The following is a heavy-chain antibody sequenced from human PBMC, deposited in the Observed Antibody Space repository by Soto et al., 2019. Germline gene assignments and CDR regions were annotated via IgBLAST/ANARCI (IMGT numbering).Heavy chain of an antibody. V-gene: IGHV4-59*08. CDR1: GGSISSYY. J-gene: IGHJ6*03. CDR2: IYYSGST. CDR3: AGAFRGWLPITGTTGYYYYMDV. Sequence: SETLSLTCTVSGGSISSYYWSWIRQPPGKGLEWIGYIYYSGSTNYNPSLKSRVTISVDTSKKQFSLKLSSVTATDTAVCYCAGAFRGWLPITGTTGYYYYMDVWGKGTTVTVSS. D-gene: IGHD1-7*01.